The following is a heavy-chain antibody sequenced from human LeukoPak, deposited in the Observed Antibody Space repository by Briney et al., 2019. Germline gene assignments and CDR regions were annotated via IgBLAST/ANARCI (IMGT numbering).Heavy chain of an antibody. CDR1: GFTFSTYW. CDR2: ISSSSSYI. Sequence: GGSLKLSCAASGFTFSTYWMSWVRQAPGKGLEWVSSISSSSSYIYYADSVKGRFTISRDNAKNSLYLQMNSLRAEDTAVYYCARDRFADASDYWGQGTLVTVSS. CDR3: ARDRFADASDY. V-gene: IGHV3-21*01. J-gene: IGHJ4*02.